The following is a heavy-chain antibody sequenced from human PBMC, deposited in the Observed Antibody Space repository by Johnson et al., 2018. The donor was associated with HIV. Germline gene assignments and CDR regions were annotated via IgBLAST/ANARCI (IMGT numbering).Heavy chain of an antibody. J-gene: IGHJ3*02. Sequence: VKLVESGGGVVRPGGSLRLSCAASGFRFDNYDMTWVRRAPGKGLEWVSVIYSGGSTYYAESVKGRFTISRDDPKNTVYLQMNSLRAEDTGVYYCAGRIQLWVYDALDIWGQGTMVTVSS. D-gene: IGHD5-18*01. V-gene: IGHV3-66*01. CDR3: AGRIQLWVYDALDI. CDR1: GFRFDNYD. CDR2: IYSGGST.